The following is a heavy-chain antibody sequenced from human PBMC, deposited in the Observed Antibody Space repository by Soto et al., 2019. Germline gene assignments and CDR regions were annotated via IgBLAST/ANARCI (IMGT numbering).Heavy chain of an antibody. D-gene: IGHD6-13*01. Sequence: QVQLQESGPGLVKPSQTLSLTCTVSGGSISSGNYYWSWIRQHPGKGLEWIGYIYYSGSTSYNPYPKSRVTIAVDTSKNHFSLKLSSVTAADTAVYYCARVFSDSSSFFAPWGQGTLVTVSS. CDR1: GGSISSGNYY. V-gene: IGHV4-31*03. CDR3: ARVFSDSSSFFAP. J-gene: IGHJ5*02. CDR2: IYYSGST.